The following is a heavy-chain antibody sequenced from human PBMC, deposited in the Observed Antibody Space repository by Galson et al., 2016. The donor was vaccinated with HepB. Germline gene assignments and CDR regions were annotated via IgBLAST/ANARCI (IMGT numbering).Heavy chain of an antibody. D-gene: IGHD3-16*02. CDR2: TSASGDRT. V-gene: IGHV3-23*01. CDR1: GFTFSSSV. CDR3: AKESLPRRGPFASFLDGMKDTGYFDS. J-gene: IGHJ4*02. Sequence: SLRLSCAASGFTFSSSVMSWVRQAPGKGLEWVSSTSASGDRTFYADSVKGRFTISRETSRDTLYLHMTSLRAEDTAEYYCAKESLPRRGPFASFLDGMKDTGYFDSWGQGTLVTVSS.